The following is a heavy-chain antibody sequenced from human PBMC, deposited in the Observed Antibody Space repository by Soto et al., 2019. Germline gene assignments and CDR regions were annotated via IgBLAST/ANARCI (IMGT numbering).Heavy chain of an antibody. Sequence: LRLSCAASGFTFSSFALSWVRQAPGKGLEWVSAVSAGGGSTYYADSVKGRFTISRDNSKNTLYLQMNNLRAEDTAVYYCAKRIAALGPNFDYWGQGTLVTVSS. J-gene: IGHJ4*02. CDR1: GFTFSSFA. D-gene: IGHD6-13*01. CDR2: VSAGGGST. V-gene: IGHV3-23*01. CDR3: AKRIAALGPNFDY.